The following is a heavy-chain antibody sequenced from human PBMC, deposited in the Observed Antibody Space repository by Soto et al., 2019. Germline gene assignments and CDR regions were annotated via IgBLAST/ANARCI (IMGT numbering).Heavy chain of an antibody. CDR2: IYYSGST. D-gene: IGHD3-10*01. V-gene: IGHV4-39*07. Sequence: PSETLSLTCTVSGGSISTSSYHWAWIRQPPGKGLEWIASIYYSGSTYYNPSLKSRATISVDTSKNQFSLKLSSVTAADTAVYYCARVPRVETYYYGSGSPFDIWGQGTMVTVSS. J-gene: IGHJ3*02. CDR3: ARVPRVETYYYGSGSPFDI. CDR1: GGSISTSSYH.